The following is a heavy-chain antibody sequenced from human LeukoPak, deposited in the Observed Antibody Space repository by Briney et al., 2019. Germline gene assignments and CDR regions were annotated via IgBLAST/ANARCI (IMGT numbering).Heavy chain of an antibody. D-gene: IGHD6-25*01. V-gene: IGHV4-59*01. J-gene: IGHJ4*02. CDR3: ATGRAAAGSLGY. CDR1: GGSISSYY. Sequence: PSETLSLTCTVSGGSISSYYWSWLRQPPGKGLEWIGYIYYTGSTNFNPSLKSRVTMSLDTSKNQFSLKLNSVTAADTAVYYCATGRAAAGSLGYWGQGILVTVSS. CDR2: IYYTGST.